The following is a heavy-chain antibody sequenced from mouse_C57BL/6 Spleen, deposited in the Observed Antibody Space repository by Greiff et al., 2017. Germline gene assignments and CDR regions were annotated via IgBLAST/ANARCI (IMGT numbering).Heavy chain of an antibody. D-gene: IGHD2-3*01. CDR1: GYTFTSYW. CDR2: IHPNSGST. J-gene: IGHJ1*03. V-gene: IGHV1-64*01. Sequence: QVQLQQPGAELVKPGASVKLSCKASGYTFTSYWMHWVKQRPGQGLEWIGMIHPNSGSTNYNEKFKSKATLTVDKSSSTAYMQLSSLTSEDSAVYYCARSRVIYDGDWYFDVWGTGTTVTVSS. CDR3: ARSRVIYDGDWYFDV.